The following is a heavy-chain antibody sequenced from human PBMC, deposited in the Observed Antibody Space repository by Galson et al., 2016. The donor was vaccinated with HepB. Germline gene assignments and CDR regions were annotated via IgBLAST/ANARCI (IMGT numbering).Heavy chain of an antibody. J-gene: IGHJ4*02. D-gene: IGHD1-26*01. V-gene: IGHV1-46*01. CDR1: GYTFITYY. Sequence: SVKVSCKASGYTFITYYMHWVRQAPGQGPEWMGIINPSGGDATYAQRFQGRLTLTRDSSTSTFYMELSSLSFEDTAVYYWARESGAYYLHRDYWGQGARVTVSS. CDR2: INPSGGDA. CDR3: ARESGAYYLHRDY.